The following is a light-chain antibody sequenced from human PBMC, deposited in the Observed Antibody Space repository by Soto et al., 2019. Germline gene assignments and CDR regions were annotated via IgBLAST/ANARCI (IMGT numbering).Light chain of an antibody. CDR2: GAS. Sequence: EIVLTQSPDTLSLSPGERATLSCRASQSVTYDQLAWYRQTPGQAPRLLIYGASTRATGIPERFSGSGSGTEFTLTISSLQSEDFAVYYCQQYTNWPKTFGQGTKVDI. CDR1: QSVTYD. CDR3: QQYTNWPKT. J-gene: IGKJ1*01. V-gene: IGKV3D-15*01.